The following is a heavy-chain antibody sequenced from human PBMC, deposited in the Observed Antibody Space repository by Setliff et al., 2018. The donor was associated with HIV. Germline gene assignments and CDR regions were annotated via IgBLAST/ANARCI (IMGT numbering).Heavy chain of an antibody. CDR2: RSTTGST. Sequence: SETLSLTCTVSGDSISSYFWSWIRQSPGKGLEWIGFRSTTGSTNYNPSLRSRVTISVDTSKNQFSLKLNSVTAADTAVYYCARRIDNSGHNWFDPWGQGTLVTVSS. V-gene: IGHV4-4*09. CDR3: ARRIDNSGHNWFDP. CDR1: GDSISSYF. D-gene: IGHD3-22*01. J-gene: IGHJ5*02.